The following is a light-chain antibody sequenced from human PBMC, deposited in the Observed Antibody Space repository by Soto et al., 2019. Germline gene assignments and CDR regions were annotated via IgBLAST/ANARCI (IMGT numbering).Light chain of an antibody. Sequence: DIQLTQSPSSLSASVGDRVTITCRASQAISSYLAWYQQKPGKVPELLIYATSTLHSGAPSRFSGSGCGTDFTLTISSLQPEDVGTYCCHKYNHAPTFGGGTKVEIK. J-gene: IGKJ4*01. V-gene: IGKV1-27*01. CDR2: ATS. CDR1: QAISSY. CDR3: HKYNHAPT.